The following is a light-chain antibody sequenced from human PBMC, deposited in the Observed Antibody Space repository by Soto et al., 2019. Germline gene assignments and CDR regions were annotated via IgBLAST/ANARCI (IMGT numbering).Light chain of an antibody. V-gene: IGLV4-60*02. CDR2: LESSGSY. J-gene: IGLJ3*02. CDR3: ETWDSNTRV. CDR1: SGHSSYI. Sequence: QLVLTQSSSASASLGSSVKLTCTLSSGHSSYIIAWHQQQPGKAPRYLMKLESSGSYNKGSGVPDRFSGSSSGADRYLTIADLPFEDEADYYCETWDSNTRVFGGGTTLTVL.